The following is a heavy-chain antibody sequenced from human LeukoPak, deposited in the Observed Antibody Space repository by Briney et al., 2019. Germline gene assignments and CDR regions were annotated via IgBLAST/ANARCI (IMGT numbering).Heavy chain of an antibody. CDR2: IIPIFGTA. D-gene: IGHD6-6*01. V-gene: IGHV1-69*13. J-gene: IGHJ4*02. CDR1: GGTFSSYA. Sequence: GASVRVSCKASGGTFSSYAISWVRQAPGQGLEWMGGIIPIFGTANYAQKFQGRVTITADESTSTAYMELSSLRSEDTAVYYCARMYSSSSGPHDYWGQGTLVTVSS. CDR3: ARMYSSSSGPHDY.